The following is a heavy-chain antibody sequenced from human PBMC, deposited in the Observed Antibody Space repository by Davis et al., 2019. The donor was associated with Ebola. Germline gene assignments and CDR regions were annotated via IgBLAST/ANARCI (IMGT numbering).Heavy chain of an antibody. D-gene: IGHD1-20*01. V-gene: IGHV5-51*01. CDR1: GYSFTSYW. Sequence: GESLKISCKGSGYSFTSYWIGWVRQMPGKGLEWMGIIYTGDSDTRYSPSFRGRVTISADKSTRTAYLQWGSLKASDTAMYYCASLRRTITGMDDGFDMWGQGTMVTVSS. CDR2: IYTGDSDT. J-gene: IGHJ3*02. CDR3: ASLRRTITGMDDGFDM.